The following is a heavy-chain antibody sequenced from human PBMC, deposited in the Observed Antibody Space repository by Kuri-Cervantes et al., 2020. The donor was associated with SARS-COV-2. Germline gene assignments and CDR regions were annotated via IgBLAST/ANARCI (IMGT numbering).Heavy chain of an antibody. CDR2: ISSSGGST. CDR1: GFTFSNYA. Sequence: GESLKISCAASGFTFSNYAMHWVRQAPGKGLEYVSSISSSGGSTYYADSVKGRFAISRDNSKNTVYLQMGSLRAEDTAVYYCARSPGDGDYDPFDYWGQGTLVTVSS. J-gene: IGHJ4*02. D-gene: IGHD4-17*01. V-gene: IGHV3-64*02. CDR3: ARSPGDGDYDPFDY.